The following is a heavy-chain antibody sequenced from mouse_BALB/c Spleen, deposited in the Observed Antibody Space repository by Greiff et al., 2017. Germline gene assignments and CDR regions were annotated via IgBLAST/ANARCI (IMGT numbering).Heavy chain of an antibody. Sequence: EVKLQESGPGLVKPSQSLSLTCTVTGYSITSDYAWNWIRQFPGNKLEWMGYISYSGSTSYNPSLKSRISITRDTSKNQFFLQLNSVTTEDTATYYCARRYGSSPYWYFDVWGAGTTVTVSS. D-gene: IGHD1-1*01. V-gene: IGHV3-2*02. CDR1: GYSITSDYA. J-gene: IGHJ1*01. CDR3: ARRYGSSPYWYFDV. CDR2: ISYSGST.